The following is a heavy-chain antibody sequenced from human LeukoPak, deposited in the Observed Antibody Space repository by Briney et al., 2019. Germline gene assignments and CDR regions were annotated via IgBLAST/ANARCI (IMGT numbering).Heavy chain of an antibody. Sequence: GGSLRLSCAASGFTFSDYYMSWVRQAPGKGLEWVSYISSSGSTIYYADSVKGRFTISRDNAKNSLYLQMNSLRAEDTAVYYCAREFFDYYMDVWGKGTTVTVSS. J-gene: IGHJ6*03. CDR1: GFTFSDYY. D-gene: IGHD3-3*01. CDR2: ISSSGSTI. CDR3: AREFFDYYMDV. V-gene: IGHV3-11*04.